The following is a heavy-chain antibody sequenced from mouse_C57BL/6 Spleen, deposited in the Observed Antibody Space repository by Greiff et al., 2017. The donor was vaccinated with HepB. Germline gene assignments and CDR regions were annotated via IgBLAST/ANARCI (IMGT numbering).Heavy chain of an antibody. CDR1: GFTFSDYG. J-gene: IGHJ1*03. CDR3: ASFYYDYANPYWYFDV. Sequence: EVQGVESGGGLVKPGGSLKLSCAASGFTFSDYGMHWVRQAPEKGLEWVAYISSGSSTIYYADTVKGRFTISRDNAKNTLFLQMTSLRSEDTAMYYCASFYYDYANPYWYFDVWGTGTTVTVSS. V-gene: IGHV5-17*01. D-gene: IGHD2-4*01. CDR2: ISSGSSTI.